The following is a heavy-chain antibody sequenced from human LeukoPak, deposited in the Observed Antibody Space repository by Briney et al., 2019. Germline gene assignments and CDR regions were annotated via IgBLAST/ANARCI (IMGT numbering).Heavy chain of an antibody. V-gene: IGHV4-39*07. CDR2: IYYSGST. CDR3: ASLGHCSGTSCQFLYYYYYMDV. D-gene: IGHD2-2*01. Sequence: SETLSLTCTVSGGSISSSSYYWGWIRQPPGKGLEWIGSIYYSGSTYYNPSLKSRVTISVDTSKNQFSLKLSSVTAADTAVYYCASLGHCSGTSCQFLYYYYYMDVWGKGTTVTVSS. J-gene: IGHJ6*03. CDR1: GGSISSSSYY.